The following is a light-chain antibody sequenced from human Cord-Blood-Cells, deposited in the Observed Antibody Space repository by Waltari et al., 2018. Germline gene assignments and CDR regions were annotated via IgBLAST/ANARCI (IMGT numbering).Light chain of an antibody. CDR1: SSNIGNNY. CDR2: ENN. CDR3: GTWDSSLSAGV. V-gene: IGLV1-51*02. Sequence: QSVLTQPPSVSAAPGQKVTISCSGSSSNIGNNYVPWYQQPPRTAPKLLIYENNKRPSGIPDRFSGSKSGTSATLGITGLQTGDEADYYCGTWDSSLSAGVFGGGTKLTVL. J-gene: IGLJ3*02.